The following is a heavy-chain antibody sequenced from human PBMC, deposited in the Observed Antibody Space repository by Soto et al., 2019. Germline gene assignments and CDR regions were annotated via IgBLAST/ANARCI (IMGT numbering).Heavy chain of an antibody. CDR3: ARGVIAARPSRGTYYYYMDV. D-gene: IGHD6-6*01. CDR2: INSDGSST. Sequence: PGGSLRLSCAASGFTFSSYCMHWVRQAPGKGLVWVSRINSDGSSTSYADSVKGRFTISRDNAKNTLYLQMNSLRAEDTAVYYCARGVIAARPSRGTYYYYMDVWGKGTTVTVSS. CDR1: GFTFSSYC. V-gene: IGHV3-74*01. J-gene: IGHJ6*03.